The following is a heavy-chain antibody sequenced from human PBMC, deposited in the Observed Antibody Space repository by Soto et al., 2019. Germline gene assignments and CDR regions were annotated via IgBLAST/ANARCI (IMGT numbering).Heavy chain of an antibody. CDR2: IYPGDSDT. D-gene: IGHD1-26*01. CDR1: GYSFTSYW. J-gene: IGHJ3*02. Sequence: PGESLKISCKGSGYSFTSYWIGWVRQMPGKGLEWMGIIYPGDSDTRYSPSFQGQVTISADKSISTAYLQWSSLKASDTAMYYCARHLGGPGVGLNAFDIWGQGTMVTVSS. CDR3: ARHLGGPGVGLNAFDI. V-gene: IGHV5-51*01.